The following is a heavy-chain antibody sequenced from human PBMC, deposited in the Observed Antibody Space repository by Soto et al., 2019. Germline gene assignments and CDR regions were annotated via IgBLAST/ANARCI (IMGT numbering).Heavy chain of an antibody. J-gene: IGHJ5*02. V-gene: IGHV4-4*07. D-gene: IGHD4-17*01. CDR3: ARDRTTMTDSGPRDWFDP. CDR1: GGSLSHYY. CDR2: VYTAGST. Sequence: QVHLQESGPGLVKPSETLSLTCSVSGGSLSHYYWSWLRRPAGKGLEWIGRVYTAGSTNYNPSLMNRISMSAAPSKNQFSLGLASVTAADTAIYYCARDRTTMTDSGPRDWFDPWGQGIMVAVSS.